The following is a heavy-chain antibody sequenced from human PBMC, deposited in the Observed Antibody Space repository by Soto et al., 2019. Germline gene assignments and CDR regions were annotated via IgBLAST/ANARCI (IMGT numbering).Heavy chain of an antibody. CDR3: AKGGYPDYYGSGSYFIWPKTGNPPDY. V-gene: IGHV3-30*18. D-gene: IGHD3-10*01. CDR2: ISYDGSNK. CDR1: GFTFSSYG. Sequence: PGGSLRLSCAASGFTFSSYGMHWVRQAPGKGLEWVAVISYDGSNKYYADSVKGRFTISRDNSKNTLYLQMNSLRAEDTAVYYCAKGGYPDYYGSGSYFIWPKTGNPPDYWGQGT. J-gene: IGHJ4*02.